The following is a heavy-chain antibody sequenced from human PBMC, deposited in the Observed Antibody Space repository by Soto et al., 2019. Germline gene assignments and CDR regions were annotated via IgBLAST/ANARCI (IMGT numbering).Heavy chain of an antibody. J-gene: IGHJ6*02. V-gene: IGHV3-66*01. D-gene: IGHD1-26*01. CDR1: GFTFSSYS. CDR3: ARDWFYSGGYYGMDV. CDR2: IYSGGST. Sequence: GGSLRLSCAASGFTFSSYSMNWVRQAPGKGLEWVSVIYSGGSTYYADSVKGRFTISRDNLKNKVYLQMNTLRAEDTALYYCARDWFYSGGYYGMDVWGQGTTVTVSS.